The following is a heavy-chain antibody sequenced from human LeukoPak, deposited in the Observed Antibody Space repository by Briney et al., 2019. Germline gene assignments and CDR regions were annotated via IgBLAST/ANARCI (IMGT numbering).Heavy chain of an antibody. CDR3: AKDQLSLGWFDP. CDR2: ISGSGGST. V-gene: IGHV3-23*01. CDR1: GFTFSSYG. D-gene: IGHD2-2*01. J-gene: IGHJ5*02. Sequence: GGSLRLSCAASGFTFSSYGMHWVRQAPGKGLEWVSAISGSGGSTYYADSVKGRFTISRDNSKNTLYLQMNSLRAEDTAVYYCAKDQLSLGWFDPWGQGTLVTVSS.